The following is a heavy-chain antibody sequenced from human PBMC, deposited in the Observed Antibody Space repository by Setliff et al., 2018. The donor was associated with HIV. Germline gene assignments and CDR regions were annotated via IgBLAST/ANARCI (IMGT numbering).Heavy chain of an antibody. CDR2: TYYRSKWYN. V-gene: IGHV6-1*01. CDR1: GDSVSSNSGS. Sequence: SQTLSLTCAISGDSVSSNSGSWNWIRQSPSRGLEWLGRTYYRSKWYNQYAVSVKSRITINPDTSKNQFSLQLNSVTPEDTAVYYCARGSYGSVLLWGQGTLVTVSS. D-gene: IGHD6-19*01. J-gene: IGHJ4*02. CDR3: ARGSYGSVLL.